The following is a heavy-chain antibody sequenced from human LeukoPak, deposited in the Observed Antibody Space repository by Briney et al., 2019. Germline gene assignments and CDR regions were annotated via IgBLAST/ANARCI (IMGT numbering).Heavy chain of an antibody. CDR2: IRYDGSNK. V-gene: IGHV3-30*02. Sequence: PGGSLRLSCAASGFTFSSYGRHWVRQAPGKGLEWMAFIRYDGSNKYYADSVKGRFTIARDNSKNTLYLQMNSLRAEDTAVYYCAKDQVGATMYFDYWGQGTLVTVSS. D-gene: IGHD1-26*01. CDR1: GFTFSSYG. CDR3: AKDQVGATMYFDY. J-gene: IGHJ4*02.